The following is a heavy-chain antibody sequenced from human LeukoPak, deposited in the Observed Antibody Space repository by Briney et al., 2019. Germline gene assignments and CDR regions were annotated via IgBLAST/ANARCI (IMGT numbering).Heavy chain of an antibody. CDR2: ISGSGGRT. V-gene: IGHV3-23*01. CDR1: GFTFSSYG. J-gene: IGHJ4*02. Sequence: GGSLRLSCAASGFTFSSYGMNWVRQAPGKGLEWVSSISGSGGRTYYADSVKGRFIISRDNSKNTLFLQMTSLRAEDTAVYYCAKENYGYAFDYWGQGTLVTVSS. CDR3: AKENYGYAFDY. D-gene: IGHD4-17*01.